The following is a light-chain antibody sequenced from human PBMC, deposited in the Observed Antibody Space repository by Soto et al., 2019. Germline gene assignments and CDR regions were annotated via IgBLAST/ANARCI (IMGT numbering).Light chain of an antibody. Sequence: DIEMTQSPSSLSASVGDRVTIMCRASQTVSSYLNWYQQKPGTVPKLLIYATSNLQSGVPSRFSGRGFGTDSTLTIRSLKPEDFATYYCQHSFTTPSFGQGTRLEIK. J-gene: IGKJ5*01. CDR3: QHSFTTPS. CDR1: QTVSSY. CDR2: ATS. V-gene: IGKV1-39*01.